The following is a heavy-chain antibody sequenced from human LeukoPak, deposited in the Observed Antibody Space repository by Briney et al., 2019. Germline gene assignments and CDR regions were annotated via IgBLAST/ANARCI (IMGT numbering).Heavy chain of an antibody. D-gene: IGHD6-19*01. J-gene: IGHJ6*02. CDR2: VYYSGST. Sequence: SETLSLTCTVSGGSISSYYWSWIRQPPGKGLEWIGYVYYSGSTNYNPSLKSRVTISVDTSKNQFSLKLSSVTAADTAVYYCARHLSSGWYNPYYGMDVWGQGTTVTVSS. CDR3: ARHLSSGWYNPYYGMDV. V-gene: IGHV4-59*01. CDR1: GGSISSYY.